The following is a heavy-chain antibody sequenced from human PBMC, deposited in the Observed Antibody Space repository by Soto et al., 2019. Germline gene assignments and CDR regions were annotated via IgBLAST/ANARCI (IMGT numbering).Heavy chain of an antibody. D-gene: IGHD6-19*01. CDR3: ARELAVARGAFDI. Sequence: QVQLQQWGAGLLKPSEHLSLTCSVYGGSCSGYYWRWISQSPGKGLGWIGEINHRGSTNYNQSLRSRVTIAVDTSKNPFSLKLSSVTAEDTAVYYCARELAVARGAFDIWGQGTMVTVSS. J-gene: IGHJ3*02. CDR1: GGSCSGYY. V-gene: IGHV4-34*01. CDR2: INHRGST.